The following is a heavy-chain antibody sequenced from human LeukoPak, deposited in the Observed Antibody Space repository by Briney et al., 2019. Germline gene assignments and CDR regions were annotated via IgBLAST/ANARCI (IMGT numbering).Heavy chain of an antibody. CDR1: GGSISSYY. V-gene: IGHV4-4*09. CDR3: ARSRDGYLFDY. Sequence: PSETLSLTCTVSGGSISSYYWSWIRQPPGKGLEWIGYIYTSGSTNYNPSLKSRVTIPVDTSKNQFSLKLSSVTAADTAVYYCARSRDGYLFDYWGQGTLVTVSS. CDR2: IYTSGST. D-gene: IGHD5-24*01. J-gene: IGHJ4*02.